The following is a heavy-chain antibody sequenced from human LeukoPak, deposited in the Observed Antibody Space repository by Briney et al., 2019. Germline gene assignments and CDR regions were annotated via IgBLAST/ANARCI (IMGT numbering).Heavy chain of an antibody. J-gene: IGHJ4*02. V-gene: IGHV3-23*01. Sequence: GGSLRLSCAASGFTFSDYAMSWVRQAPGKGLDWVSTISGSGAAIYYADSVKGRFTISRDNSKNTLYLQMNSLRVEDTAVYYCAKSGSHWPAAIVEPFDYWGQGTLVTVSS. CDR1: GFTFSDYA. CDR3: AKSGSHWPAAIVEPFDY. CDR2: ISGSGAAI. D-gene: IGHD2-2*01.